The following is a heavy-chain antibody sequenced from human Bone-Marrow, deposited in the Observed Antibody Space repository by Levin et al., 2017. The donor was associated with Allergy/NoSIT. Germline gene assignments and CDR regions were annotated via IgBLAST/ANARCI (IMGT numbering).Heavy chain of an antibody. CDR1: GFTFSSYW. D-gene: IGHD6-19*01. J-gene: IGHJ6*02. Sequence: PGGSLRLSCAASGFTFSSYWMHWVRQAPGKGLVWVSRINSDGSSTSYADSVKGRFTISRDNAKNTLYLQMNSLRAEDTAVYYCAREIAVAGRYYYYGMDVWGQGTTVTVSS. CDR2: INSDGSST. CDR3: AREIAVAGRYYYYGMDV. V-gene: IGHV3-74*01.